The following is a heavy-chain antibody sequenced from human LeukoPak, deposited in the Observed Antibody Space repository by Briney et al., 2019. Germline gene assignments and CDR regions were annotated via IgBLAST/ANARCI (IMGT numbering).Heavy chain of an antibody. J-gene: IGHJ4*02. CDR3: ARVTSGSSYRPFDY. CDR1: GFTFSNYW. Sequence: GGSLRLSCAASGFTFSNYWMSWVRQAPGNGPEWVANIKEDESEKNYVDSVKGRFTISRDSAKNPLYLQMNSLRAEDTAVYYCARVTSGSSYRPFDYWGQGTLVTVSS. D-gene: IGHD3-10*01. CDR2: IKEDESEK. V-gene: IGHV3-7*01.